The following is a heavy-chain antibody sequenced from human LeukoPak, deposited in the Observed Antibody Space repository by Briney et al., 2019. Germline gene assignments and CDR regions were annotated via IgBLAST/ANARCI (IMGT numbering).Heavy chain of an antibody. CDR2: ITWNSRIL. CDR1: GFTFGGYA. Sequence: GGSLRLSCATSGFTFGGYAMHWVRQVPGKGLEWVSSITWNSRILGYADSVKGRFTISRDNAKNSLYLQMNSLRVKDLALYYCAKDGDISLYGAFDIWGQGTMVTVSS. CDR3: AKDGDISLYGAFDI. V-gene: IGHV3-9*03. J-gene: IGHJ3*02. D-gene: IGHD3-9*01.